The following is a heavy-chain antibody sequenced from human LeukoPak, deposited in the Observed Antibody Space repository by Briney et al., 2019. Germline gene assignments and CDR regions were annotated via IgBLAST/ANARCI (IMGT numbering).Heavy chain of an antibody. CDR2: ISISGDNT. Sequence: GGSLRLSCAASGFRFSDFGMSWGRQAPGKGLEWVSGISISGDNTYYADSVKGRFTISRDNSKNTLSLQMNSLRSEDTAVYYCAKDFGVVVTAIPSYWGQGTLVTVSS. CDR3: AKDFGVVVTAIPSY. V-gene: IGHV3-23*01. CDR1: GFRFSDFG. J-gene: IGHJ4*02. D-gene: IGHD2-21*02.